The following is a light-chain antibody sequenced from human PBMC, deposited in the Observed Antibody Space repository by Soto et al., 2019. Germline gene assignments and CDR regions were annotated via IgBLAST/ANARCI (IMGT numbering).Light chain of an antibody. CDR3: SSYAGINNLGV. J-gene: IGLJ1*01. CDR2: EVN. Sequence: QSALTQPPSASGSPGQSVTISCTGTSSDVGGYKYVSWYQQHPDKAPKLMIFEVNKRPSGVPDRFSGSESGNTASLTVSGLQAEDEADYYCSSYAGINNLGVFGTGTKLTVL. CDR1: SSDVGGYKY. V-gene: IGLV2-8*01.